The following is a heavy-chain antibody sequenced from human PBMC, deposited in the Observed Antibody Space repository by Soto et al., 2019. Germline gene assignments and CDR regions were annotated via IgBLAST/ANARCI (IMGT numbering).Heavy chain of an antibody. V-gene: IGHV1-18*01. CDR2: ISAYNGNT. CDR3: ARFIAAAGSYYYCMDV. D-gene: IGHD6-13*01. CDR1: GSTFTSYG. J-gene: IGHJ6*04. Sequence: GASVKVSCKASGSTFTSYGISWVRQAPGQGLEWMGWISAYNGNTNYAQKLQGRVTMTTDTSTSTAYMELRRLRSDDTAAIYCARFIAAAGSYYYCMDVCGKGTTVIVSA.